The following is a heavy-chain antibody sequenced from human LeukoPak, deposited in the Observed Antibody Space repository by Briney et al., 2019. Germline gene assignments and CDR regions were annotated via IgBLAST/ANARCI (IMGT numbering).Heavy chain of an antibody. CDR3: ATGLPAAMHYYYYYMDV. V-gene: IGHV3-11*04. CDR2: ISSSGSTI. CDR1: GFTFSDYY. D-gene: IGHD2-2*01. J-gene: IGHJ6*03. Sequence: GGSLRLSCAASGFTFSDYYMSWIRQAPGKGLEWVSYISSSGSTIYYADSVKGRFTISRDNAKNSLYLQMNSLRAEDTAVYYCATGLPAAMHYYYYYMDVWGKGTTVTVSS.